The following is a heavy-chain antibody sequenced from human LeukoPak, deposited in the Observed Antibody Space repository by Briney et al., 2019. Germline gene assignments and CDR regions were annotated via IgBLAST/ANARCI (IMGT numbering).Heavy chain of an antibody. Sequence: SETLSLTCTVSGGSISSGGYYWSWIRQHPGKGLEWIGYIYYSGSTYYNPSLKSRVTISVDTSKNQFSLKLSSVTAADTAVYYCAREGYYYDSSGYYSGLIDYWGQGTLVTVSS. CDR2: IYYSGST. V-gene: IGHV4-31*03. J-gene: IGHJ4*02. D-gene: IGHD3-22*01. CDR1: GGSISSGGYY. CDR3: AREGYYYDSSGYYSGLIDY.